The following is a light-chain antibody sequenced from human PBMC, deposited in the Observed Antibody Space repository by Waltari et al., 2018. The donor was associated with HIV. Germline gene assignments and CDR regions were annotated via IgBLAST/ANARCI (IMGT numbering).Light chain of an antibody. CDR1: NSDVRGSNF. J-gene: IGLJ1*01. CDR2: DVT. Sequence: QSALTQTASVSGSPGQSITISCTGTNSDVRGSNFVSWYQHHPGRAPKLIIYDVTNRPSGVSNRFSGSKSGNTASLTISGLQAEDEADYFCSSYTRSSTHYVFGTGTKVTVL. V-gene: IGLV2-14*03. CDR3: SSYTRSSTHYV.